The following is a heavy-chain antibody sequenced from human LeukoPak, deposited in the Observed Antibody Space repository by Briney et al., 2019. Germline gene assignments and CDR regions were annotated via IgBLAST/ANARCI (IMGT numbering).Heavy chain of an antibody. CDR1: GGSIRANHHY. V-gene: IGHV4-39*01. D-gene: IGHD3-22*01. J-gene: IGHJ5*02. CDR3: ARIIRTAGYYSNPKSGSFDL. Sequence: SETLSLTCTVSGGSIRANHHYWAWVRQPPGKGLEWIGTIFSSGTAYYNPSLRTRVSISVDTSKNEFSLRLSAVTAADTGLYYCARIIRTAGYYSNPKSGSFDLWGQGILVPVSS. CDR2: IFSSGTA.